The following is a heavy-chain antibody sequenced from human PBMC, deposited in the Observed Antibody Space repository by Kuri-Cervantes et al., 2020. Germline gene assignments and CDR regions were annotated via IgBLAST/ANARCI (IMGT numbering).Heavy chain of an antibody. Sequence: GGSLRLSCAASGFTFSSYGMLWVRQAPGKGLEWVAGISYDESNKYYADSVKGRFTISRDNSKNTLYLQMNSLRAEDTAVYYCAKDLRSLDYWGQGTLVTVSS. V-gene: IGHV3-30*18. CDR2: ISYDESNK. D-gene: IGHD3-10*01. J-gene: IGHJ4*02. CDR1: GFTFSSYG. CDR3: AKDLRSLDY.